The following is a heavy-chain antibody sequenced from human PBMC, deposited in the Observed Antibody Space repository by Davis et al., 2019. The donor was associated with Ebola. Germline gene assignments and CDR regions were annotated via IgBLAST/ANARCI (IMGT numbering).Heavy chain of an antibody. CDR1: GFTFSSYW. J-gene: IGHJ6*04. Sequence: GESLKISCAASGFTFSSYWMHWVRQAPGKGLVWVSRINNDGTDTSYADSVKGRFTISRDNSKKTLYLQMNSLRAEDTAVYYCAKSGLSFGVVKYHYGMDVWGKGTTVTVSS. V-gene: IGHV3-74*01. CDR2: INNDGTDT. D-gene: IGHD3-3*01. CDR3: AKSGLSFGVVKYHYGMDV.